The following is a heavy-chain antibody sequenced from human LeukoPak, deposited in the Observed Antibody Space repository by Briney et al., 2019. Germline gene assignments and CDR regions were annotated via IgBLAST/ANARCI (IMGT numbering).Heavy chain of an antibody. V-gene: IGHV3-33*01. Sequence: GGSLRLSCAASGFTFSSYGMHWVRQAPGKGLEWVAVIWYDGSNKYYADSVKGRFTISRDNSKNTLYLQMNSLRAEDTAVYYCARDSDIAAAGNFDYWGQGTLVTVSS. CDR1: GFTFSSYG. CDR2: IWYDGSNK. D-gene: IGHD6-13*01. J-gene: IGHJ4*02. CDR3: ARDSDIAAAGNFDY.